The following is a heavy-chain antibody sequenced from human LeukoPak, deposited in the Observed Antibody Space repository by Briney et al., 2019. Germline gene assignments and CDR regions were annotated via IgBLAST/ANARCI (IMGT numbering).Heavy chain of an antibody. CDR2: IYYSGST. CDR1: GYSISSGYY. Sequence: SETLSLTCTVSGYSISSGYYWSWIRQPPGKGLEWIGYIYYSGSTNYNPSLKSRVTISVDTSKNQFSLKLSSVTAADTAVYYCARSRWFDPWGQGTLVTVSS. V-gene: IGHV4-59*01. CDR3: ARSRWFDP. J-gene: IGHJ5*02.